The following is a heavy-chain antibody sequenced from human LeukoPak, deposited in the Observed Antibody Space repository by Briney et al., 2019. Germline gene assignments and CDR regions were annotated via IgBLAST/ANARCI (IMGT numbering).Heavy chain of an antibody. Sequence: ASETLSLTRTVSGGSISSYYWSWIRQPPGKGLEWIGYIYYSGSTNYNPSLKSRVTISVDTSKNQFSLKLSSVTAADTAVYYCARDPMVRGATWGDDYWGQGTLVTVSS. CDR1: GGSISSYY. CDR2: IYYSGST. CDR3: ARDPMVRGATWGDDY. D-gene: IGHD3-10*01. J-gene: IGHJ4*02. V-gene: IGHV4-59*01.